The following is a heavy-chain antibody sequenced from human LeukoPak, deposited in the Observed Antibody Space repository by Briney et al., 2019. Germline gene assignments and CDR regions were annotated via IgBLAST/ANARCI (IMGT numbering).Heavy chain of an antibody. CDR3: DV. J-gene: IGHJ6*03. CDR1: GYSFTGYY. CDR2: INPNSGAT. Sequence: ASVKVSCKASGYSFTGYYMHWVRQAPGQGLEWMGWINPNSGATKYAQEFYCARDGTKTRTTNTPDSSGWYGGPRYYYYYYMDVWGKGTSVTISS. V-gene: IGHV1-2*02. D-gene: IGHD6-19*01.